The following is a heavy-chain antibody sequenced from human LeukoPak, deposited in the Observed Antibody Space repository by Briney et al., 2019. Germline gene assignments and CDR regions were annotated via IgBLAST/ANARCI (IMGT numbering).Heavy chain of an antibody. CDR2: IRYDGSNE. V-gene: IGHV3-30*02. D-gene: IGHD1-26*01. Sequence: GGSLRLSCAASGFTFNNYGMHWVRQAPGKGLEWVAFIRYDGSNEYYADSVRGRLTISRDNSKDTLYLQMNSLRAEDTAVYYCAKEWELVTYYFYYCMDVWGKGTTVTVSS. CDR1: GFTFNNYG. J-gene: IGHJ6*03. CDR3: AKEWELVTYYFYYCMDV.